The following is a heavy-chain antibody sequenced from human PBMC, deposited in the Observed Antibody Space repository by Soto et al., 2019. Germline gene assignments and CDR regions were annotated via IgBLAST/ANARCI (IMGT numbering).Heavy chain of an antibody. CDR2: ISGSGGST. Sequence: GGSLRLSCAASGFTFSSYAMSWVRQAPGKGLEWVSAISGSGGSTYYADSVKGRFTISRDNSKNTLYLQMNSLRAEDTAVYYCAKSDYMITFGGVIVHTFDYWGQGTLVTVSS. CDR1: GFTFSSYA. V-gene: IGHV3-23*01. CDR3: AKSDYMITFGGVIVHTFDY. J-gene: IGHJ4*02. D-gene: IGHD3-16*02.